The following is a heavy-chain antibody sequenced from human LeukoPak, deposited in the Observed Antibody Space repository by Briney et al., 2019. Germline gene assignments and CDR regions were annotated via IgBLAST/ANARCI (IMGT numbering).Heavy chain of an antibody. CDR2: INAYNDNT. D-gene: IGHD3-3*01. J-gene: IGHJ4*02. Sequence: ASVKVSCKGSGYIFTNYGISWVRQAPGQGLEWTGWINAYNDNTNYAQNFQGRVTMTTDTSTSTVYMELRSLRSDDTAIYYCARDDFWSGDHWGQGTLVTASS. CDR1: GYIFTNYG. V-gene: IGHV1-18*01. CDR3: ARDDFWSGDH.